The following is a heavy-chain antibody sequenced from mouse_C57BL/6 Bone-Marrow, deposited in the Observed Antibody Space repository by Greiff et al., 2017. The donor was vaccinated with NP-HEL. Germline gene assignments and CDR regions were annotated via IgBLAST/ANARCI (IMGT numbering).Heavy chain of an antibody. D-gene: IGHD1-1*01. CDR2: IYPSDSET. CDR3: ARRYYGSRDYFDY. Sequence: VQLQQPGAELVRPGSSVKLSCKASGYTFTSYWMDWVKQRPGQGLEWIGNIYPSDSETHYNQKFKDKATLTVDNSTSTAYMQLSSLTSEDSAVYYCARRYYGSRDYFDYWGQGTTLTVSS. J-gene: IGHJ2*01. CDR1: GYTFTSYW. V-gene: IGHV1-61*01.